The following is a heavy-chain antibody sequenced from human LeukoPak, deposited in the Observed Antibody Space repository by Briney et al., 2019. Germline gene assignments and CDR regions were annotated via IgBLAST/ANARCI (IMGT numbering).Heavy chain of an antibody. J-gene: IGHJ4*02. CDR3: AREYSAMVIYY. CDR1: GFTFSSHW. Sequence: PGGSLRLSCAASGFTFSSHWTNWVRQAPGKGLEWVANIKQDGSEKYYVDSVKGRFTISRDNAKNSLFLQMNSLRAEDTAVYYCAREYSAMVIYYWGQGTLVTVSS. CDR2: IKQDGSEK. V-gene: IGHV3-7*01. D-gene: IGHD5-18*01.